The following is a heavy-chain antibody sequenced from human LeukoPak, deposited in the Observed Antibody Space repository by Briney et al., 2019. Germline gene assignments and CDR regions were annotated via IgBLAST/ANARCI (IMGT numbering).Heavy chain of an antibody. Sequence: ASVKVSCKASGYTFTSYGISWVRQAPGQGLEWMGWISAYNGHTNYTQKFQGKVTMTRDTSISTAYMELSRLRSDDTAVYYCARDLRGYSYGDDAFDIWGQGTMVTVSS. J-gene: IGHJ3*02. CDR2: ISAYNGHT. CDR3: ARDLRGYSYGDDAFDI. D-gene: IGHD5-18*01. CDR1: GYTFTSYG. V-gene: IGHV1-18*01.